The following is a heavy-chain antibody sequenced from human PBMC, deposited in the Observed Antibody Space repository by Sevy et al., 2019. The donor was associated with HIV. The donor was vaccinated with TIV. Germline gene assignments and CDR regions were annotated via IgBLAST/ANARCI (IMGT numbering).Heavy chain of an antibody. CDR2: ISYDGSLK. Sequence: GESLKISCAASAFSFSNYGMHWVRQAPGKGLEWVAVISYDGSLKHYADSVKGRFTISRDNSKNTLYLQMNSLRAEDTALYYCAKKSGSYYLWFDPWGQGTLVTVSS. D-gene: IGHD1-26*01. CDR3: AKKSGSYYLWFDP. J-gene: IGHJ5*02. V-gene: IGHV3-30*18. CDR1: AFSFSNYG.